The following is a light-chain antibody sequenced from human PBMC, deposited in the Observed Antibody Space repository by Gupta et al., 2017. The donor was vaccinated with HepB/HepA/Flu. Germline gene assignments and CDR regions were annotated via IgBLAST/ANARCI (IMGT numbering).Light chain of an antibody. Sequence: SYELTQPPSVSVSAGQTASIIGGGDKLGEKYAVWYQQKAGQSPLVFIYQDEKRPSGIPEGCSGSNSGYTATLTISGTQAMDEADYHCQAWDNSHVIFGGGTRLTVL. J-gene: IGLJ2*01. CDR1: KLGEKY. CDR3: QAWDNSHVI. CDR2: QDE. V-gene: IGLV3-1*01.